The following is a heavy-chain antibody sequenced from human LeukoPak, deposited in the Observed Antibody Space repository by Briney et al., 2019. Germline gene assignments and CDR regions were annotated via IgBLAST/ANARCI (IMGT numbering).Heavy chain of an antibody. CDR2: IYPGDSDT. V-gene: IGHV5-51*01. Sequence: GESLRISCKGSGYTFTNYWIGWVRQMPGKGLEFMGIIYPGDSDTRYSPSFQGQVTISVDKSINTAYLQWSSLKASDSAMYYCARAGYSNRWDGVDYWGQGTLVTVSS. CDR3: ARAGYSNRWDGVDY. CDR1: GYTFTNYW. J-gene: IGHJ4*02. D-gene: IGHD2/OR15-2a*01.